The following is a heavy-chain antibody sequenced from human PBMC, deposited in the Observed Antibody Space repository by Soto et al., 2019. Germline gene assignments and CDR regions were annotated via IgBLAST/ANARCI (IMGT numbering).Heavy chain of an antibody. Sequence: SETLSLTCTVSGGSISSYYWSWIRQPPGKGLERIGYIYYSGSTNYNPSLKSRVTISVDTSKNQFSLKLSSVTAADTAVYYCARGRYDYVWGSYRYLNNWFDPWGQGTLVTVSS. CDR2: IYYSGST. CDR3: ARGRYDYVWGSYRYLNNWFDP. CDR1: GGSISSYY. V-gene: IGHV4-59*01. J-gene: IGHJ5*02. D-gene: IGHD3-16*02.